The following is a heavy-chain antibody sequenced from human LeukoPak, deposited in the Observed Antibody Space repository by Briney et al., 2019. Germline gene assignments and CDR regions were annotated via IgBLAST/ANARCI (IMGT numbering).Heavy chain of an antibody. V-gene: IGHV1-18*01. J-gene: IGHJ4*02. CDR3: AREYINFDY. CDR2: ISAYSGNT. D-gene: IGHD5-18*01. CDR1: GYTFSSYY. Sequence: ASVTVSCKVSGYTFSSYYMSWVRQAPGQGLEWMGWISAYSGNTNYAQKLQGRVTMTTDTSTNTAYMELRSLRSDDTAVYYCAREYINFDYWGQGTLVTVSS.